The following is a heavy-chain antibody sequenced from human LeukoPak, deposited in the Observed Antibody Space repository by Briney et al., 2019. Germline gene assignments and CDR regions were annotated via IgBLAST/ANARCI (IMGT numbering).Heavy chain of an antibody. CDR2: IFYSGST. CDR1: GGSISNYF. Sequence: SETLSLTCTVSGGSISNYFWSWIRQPPGKGLEWIGYIFYSGSTDYNPSLKSRVTISVDTSKNQFSLKLSSVTAADTAVYYCARQYFDWPNWFDPWGQGTLVTVSS. CDR3: ARQYFDWPNWFDP. D-gene: IGHD3-9*01. J-gene: IGHJ5*02. V-gene: IGHV4-59*01.